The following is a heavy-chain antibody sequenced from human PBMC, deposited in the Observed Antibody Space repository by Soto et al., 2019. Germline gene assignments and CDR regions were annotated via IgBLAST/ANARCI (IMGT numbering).Heavy chain of an antibody. J-gene: IGHJ5*01. Sequence: QVHLVQSGTEVKKPGSSVTVSCKASGGTFRNYAISWVRQVPGQGLEWLGSIIPMFVRPNYGQKFQGRVTITADECTTTAYMKLSSWRSDDTAVYYCAREGGFSYGRGRGDPFDSWGHGTLVTVSS. CDR2: IIPMFVRP. CDR3: AREGGFSYGRGRGDPFDS. D-gene: IGHD5-18*01. V-gene: IGHV1-69*18. CDR1: GGTFRNYA.